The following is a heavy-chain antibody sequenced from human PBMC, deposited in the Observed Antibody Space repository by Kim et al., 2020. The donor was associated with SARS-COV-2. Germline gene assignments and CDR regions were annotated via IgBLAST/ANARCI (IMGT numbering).Heavy chain of an antibody. CDR1: GFTFSNYA. CDR3: AIYGPGTKVRGEGHWFDP. J-gene: IGHJ5*02. V-gene: IGHV3-23*01. Sequence: GGSLRLSCAASGFTFSNYAMSWVRRAPGKGLEWVSAISGSGGSTYYADSVKGRNTISRDNSKNTLYLQMNSLRVEDTAVYYCAIYGPGTKVRGEGHWFDPWGQGTLVTVSS. CDR2: ISGSGGST. D-gene: IGHD3-10*01.